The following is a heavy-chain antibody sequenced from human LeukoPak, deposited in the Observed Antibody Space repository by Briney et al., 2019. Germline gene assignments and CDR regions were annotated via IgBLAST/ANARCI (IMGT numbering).Heavy chain of an antibody. Sequence: PGGSLRLSCAASGFTFSNYGMHWVRQAPGKGLEWVAVISNDGSNKHYGDSVKGRFTISRDNSKNTLYLQMDSLRGEDTAVYYCARDSDYWGQGTLVTVSS. CDR3: ARDSDY. CDR1: GFTFSNYG. J-gene: IGHJ4*02. CDR2: ISNDGSNK. V-gene: IGHV3-30*03.